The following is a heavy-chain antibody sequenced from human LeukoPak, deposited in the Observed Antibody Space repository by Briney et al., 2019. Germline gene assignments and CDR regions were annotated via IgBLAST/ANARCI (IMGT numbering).Heavy chain of an antibody. CDR1: AYTFTAYY. J-gene: IGHJ3*02. CDR2: LNPNSGGT. D-gene: IGHD2-15*01. CDR3: ARVAATNDAFDI. V-gene: IGHV1-2*02. Sequence: VASVKVSCKASAYTFTAYYMHWVRQAPGQGLEWMGWLNPNSGGTNYAQKFHGRVTLTRDTSISTAYMELSSLRYDDTAVFYCARVAATNDAFDIWGQGTMVSVSS.